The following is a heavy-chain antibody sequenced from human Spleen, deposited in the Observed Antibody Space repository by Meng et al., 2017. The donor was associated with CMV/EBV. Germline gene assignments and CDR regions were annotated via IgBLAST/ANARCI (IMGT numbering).Heavy chain of an antibody. D-gene: IGHD6-13*01. CDR3: ARDQQLIPAEYFQH. CDR1: GYTFTSYG. CDR2: ISAYNGNT. V-gene: IGHV1-18*01. Sequence: ASGYTFTSYGISWLRQAPGQGLEWMGWISAYNGNTIYAQKVQGRVTMTTDASTDTADLELRSLRSDDTAVYYCARDQQLIPAEYFQHWGPGTLVTVSS. J-gene: IGHJ1*01.